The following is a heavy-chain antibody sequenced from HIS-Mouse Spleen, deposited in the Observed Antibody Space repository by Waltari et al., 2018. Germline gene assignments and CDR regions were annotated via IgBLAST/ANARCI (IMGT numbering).Heavy chain of an antibody. V-gene: IGHV4-39*07. CDR3: AREIPYSSSWYDWYFDL. CDR2: IYYSGVT. J-gene: IGHJ2*01. CDR1: GGSISSSSYY. Sequence: QLQLQESGPGLVKPSETLSLTCTVSGGSISSSSYYWGWIRQPPGKGLEWIWSIYYSGVTYDNPSLTSRVNISVDTSKNQFSRKLSSVTAADTAVYYCAREIPYSSSWYDWYFDLWGRGTLVTVSS. D-gene: IGHD6-13*01.